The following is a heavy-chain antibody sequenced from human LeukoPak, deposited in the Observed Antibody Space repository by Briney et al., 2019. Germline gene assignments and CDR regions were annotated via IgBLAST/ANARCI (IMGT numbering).Heavy chain of an antibody. V-gene: IGHV4-34*01. Sequence: SETLSLTCAVYGRSFSGYYWTWIRQTPGKGLEWIGEINHSGITDYNPSLRSRVTISVDTSKNQFSLKLSSVTAADTAVYYCARHFGDYVWGSYRYHYFDYWGQGTLVTVSS. CDR1: GRSFSGYY. CDR3: ARHFGDYVWGSYRYHYFDY. J-gene: IGHJ4*02. D-gene: IGHD3-16*02. CDR2: INHSGIT.